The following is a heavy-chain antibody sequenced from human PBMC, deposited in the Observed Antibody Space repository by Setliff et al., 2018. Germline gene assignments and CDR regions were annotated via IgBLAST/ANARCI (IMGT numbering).Heavy chain of an antibody. J-gene: IGHJ4*02. D-gene: IGHD3-22*01. CDR1: GASIGSNW. CDR3: ARDDPNHYDVSGYSVGYSDY. V-gene: IGHV4-4*02. Sequence: SETLSLTCTVSGASIGSNWWTWVRQPPGKGLEWIGEIYHSGSINYNPSLKSRVTMSVDKSKNQFSLKLTSVTAADTAVYYCARDDPNHYDVSGYSVGYSDYWGLGTPVTVSS. CDR2: IYHSGSI.